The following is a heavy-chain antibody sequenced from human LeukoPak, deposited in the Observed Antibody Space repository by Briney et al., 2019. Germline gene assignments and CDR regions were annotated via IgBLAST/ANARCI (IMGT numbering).Heavy chain of an antibody. CDR3: ARGARWELPPAQYFQH. CDR2: IYYSGST. D-gene: IGHD1-26*01. V-gene: IGHV4-39*07. CDR1: GGSISSSGYY. Sequence: PSETLSLTCNVSGGSISSSGYYWGWIRQPPGKGLEWIGSIYYSGSTDYNPSLKSRVTISVDTSKNQFSLKLSSVTAADTAVYYCARGARWELPPAQYFQHWGQGTLVTVSS. J-gene: IGHJ1*01.